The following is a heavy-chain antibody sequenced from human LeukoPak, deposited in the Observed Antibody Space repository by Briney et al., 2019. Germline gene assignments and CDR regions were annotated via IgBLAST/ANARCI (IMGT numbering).Heavy chain of an antibody. CDR3: ARALITVYYYYYGMDV. CDR1: GGSFSGYY. CDR2: INHSGST. D-gene: IGHD3-22*01. J-gene: IGHJ6*02. V-gene: IGHV4-34*01. Sequence: PSETLSLTCAVYGGSFSGYYWSWIRQPPGKGLEWIGEINHSGSTNYNPSLKSRVTISVDTSKNQISLKLSSVTAADTAVYYCARALITVYYYYYGMDVWGQGTTVTVSS.